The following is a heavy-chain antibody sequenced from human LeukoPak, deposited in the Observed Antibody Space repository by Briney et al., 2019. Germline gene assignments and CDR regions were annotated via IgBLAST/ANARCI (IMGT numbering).Heavy chain of an antibody. J-gene: IGHJ5*02. V-gene: IGHV4-39*07. CDR1: GGSISSSSYY. Sequence: PSETLSLTCTVSGGSISSSSYYWGWIRQPPGKGLEWIGSIYYSGSTYYNPSLKSRVTISVDTSKNQFSLKLSSVTAADTAVYYCARDSRSGWGNWFDPWGQGTLVTVSS. D-gene: IGHD6-19*01. CDR2: IYYSGST. CDR3: ARDSRSGWGNWFDP.